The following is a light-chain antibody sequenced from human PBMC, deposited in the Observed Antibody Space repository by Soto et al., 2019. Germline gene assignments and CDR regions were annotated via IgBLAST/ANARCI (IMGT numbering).Light chain of an antibody. CDR2: AAV. CDR1: QSVSGRY. V-gene: IGKV3-20*01. Sequence: IVLTQSPGTLSLSPGERATLSCRASQSVSGRYLAWYQQRPGQAPRLLIYAAVSRVTGIPGRISGSGSGTDFNLTISRLEPEEFAVYYCQQYANLPVHFGQGTNLDIK. J-gene: IGKJ2*01. CDR3: QQYANLPVH.